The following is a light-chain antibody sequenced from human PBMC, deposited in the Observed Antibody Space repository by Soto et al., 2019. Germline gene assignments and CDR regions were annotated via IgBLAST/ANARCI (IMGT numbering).Light chain of an antibody. CDR2: DNN. CDR3: GTWDGSLSVYV. J-gene: IGLJ1*01. CDR1: SSNIGNNY. V-gene: IGLV1-51*01. Sequence: QSVLTQPPSVSAAPGQKVTVSCSGSSSNIGNNYVSWYQQLPGTAPKLLIYDNNKRPSGIPDRFPGSKSGTSATLGITGLQTGDEADYYCGTWDGSLSVYVFGTGTKV.